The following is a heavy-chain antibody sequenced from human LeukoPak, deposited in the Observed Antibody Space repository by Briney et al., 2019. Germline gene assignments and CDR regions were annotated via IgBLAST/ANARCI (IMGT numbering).Heavy chain of an antibody. CDR1: GFSLSNYG. CDR2: LLYDGNTK. J-gene: IGHJ6*03. Sequence: GGSLRLSCAASGFSLSNYGMHWVRQAPGKGLEWVAALLYDGNTKHYADSVKGRFTISRDISKNTFYLQMNSLTAEDTAVYYCTRDHRPEIQYYYMDVWGKGTTVAVSS. CDR3: TRDHRPEIQYYYMDV. V-gene: IGHV3-33*01. D-gene: IGHD1-14*01.